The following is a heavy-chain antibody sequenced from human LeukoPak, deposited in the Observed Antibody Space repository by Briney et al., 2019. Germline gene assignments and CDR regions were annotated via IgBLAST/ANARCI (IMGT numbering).Heavy chain of an antibody. D-gene: IGHD2-2*01. V-gene: IGHV1-2*06. Sequence: GASVKVSCKASGGTFSSYAISWVRQAPGQGLEWMGRINPNSGDTNYAQKFQGRVTMTRETSISTAYMELSRLRSDDTAVYYCARDYCSSTSCLFYYWGQGTLVTVSS. J-gene: IGHJ4*02. CDR1: GGTFSSYA. CDR2: INPNSGDT. CDR3: ARDYCSSTSCLFYY.